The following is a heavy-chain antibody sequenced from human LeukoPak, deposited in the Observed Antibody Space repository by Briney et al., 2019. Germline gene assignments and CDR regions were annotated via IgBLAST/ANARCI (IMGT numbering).Heavy chain of an antibody. D-gene: IGHD3-22*01. CDR2: ISGYNGNT. Sequence: ASVNVSCKASGYTFTIYGIRWVRQAPGQGLEWMGWISGYNGNTNYAQKLQGRVTMTTDTSTSTAYMELRSLRSDDTAVYYCARDTTMIVVAPDYWGQGTLVTVSS. CDR3: ARDTTMIVVAPDY. CDR1: GYTFTIYG. J-gene: IGHJ4*02. V-gene: IGHV1-18*01.